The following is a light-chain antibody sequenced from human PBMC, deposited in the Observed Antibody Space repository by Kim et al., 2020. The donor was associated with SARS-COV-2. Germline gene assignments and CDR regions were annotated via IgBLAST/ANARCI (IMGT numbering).Light chain of an antibody. CDR3: LRYNSAPWT. Sequence: GDRVTITCRARQDISNYLAWFQHKPGRAPKLLIYGASALHSEVPSRFSGSRSGTDFTLTLSSLQPEDVATFYCLRYNSAPWTFGQGTKVDI. J-gene: IGKJ1*01. CDR1: QDISNY. CDR2: GAS. V-gene: IGKV1-27*01.